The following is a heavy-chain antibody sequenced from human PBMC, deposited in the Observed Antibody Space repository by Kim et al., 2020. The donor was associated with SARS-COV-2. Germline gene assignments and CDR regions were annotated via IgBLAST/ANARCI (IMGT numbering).Heavy chain of an antibody. J-gene: IGHJ4*02. CDR3: AREVPSGWYQYFDY. V-gene: IGHV4-4*02. CDR2: IYHSGST. CDR1: GGSISSSNW. D-gene: IGHD6-19*01. Sequence: SETLSLTCAVSGGSISSSNWWCWVRQPPGKGLEWIGEIYHSGSTNYNPSLKSRVTISVDKSKNQFSLKLSSVTAADTAVYYCAREVPSGWYQYFDYWGQGNLVTVSS.